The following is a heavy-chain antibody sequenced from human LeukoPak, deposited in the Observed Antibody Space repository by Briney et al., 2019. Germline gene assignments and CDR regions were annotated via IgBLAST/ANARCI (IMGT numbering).Heavy chain of an antibody. Sequence: PGGSLRLSCAASGFTFSSAWMNWVRQAPGKGLEWVGRIKSETDGGTTDYAAPVKGTFTISRDDSENTLHLQMNSLKTEDTAVYYCTRRSSAAGRQYFDYWGRGTLVTVSS. CDR2: IKSETDGGTT. J-gene: IGHJ4*02. CDR3: TRRSSAAGRQYFDY. D-gene: IGHD6-13*01. V-gene: IGHV3-15*07. CDR1: GFTFSSAW.